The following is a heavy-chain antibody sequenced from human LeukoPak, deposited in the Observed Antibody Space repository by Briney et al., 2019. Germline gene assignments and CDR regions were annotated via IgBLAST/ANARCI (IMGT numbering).Heavy chain of an antibody. CDR2: INPNSGGT. CDR3: ASSSWSTPYSYYYYGMDV. V-gene: IGHV1-2*02. CDR1: GYTFTGYY. J-gene: IGHJ6*02. Sequence: ASVKVSCKASGYTFTGYYMHWVRQAPGQGPEWMGWINPNSGGTNYAQKFQGRVTMTRDTSISTAYMELSRLRSDDTAVYYCASSSWSTPYSYYYYGMDVWGQGTTVTVSS. D-gene: IGHD6-13*01.